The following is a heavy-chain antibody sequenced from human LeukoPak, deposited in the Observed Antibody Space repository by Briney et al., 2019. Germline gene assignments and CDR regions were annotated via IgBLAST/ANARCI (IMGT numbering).Heavy chain of an antibody. J-gene: IGHJ5*02. V-gene: IGHV4-4*07. D-gene: IGHD3-10*01. CDR3: ARDSGTTGEVKFDP. CDR1: GGSIRSY. Sequence: TSETRSLTCTVSGGSIRSYWSWIRQPAGKGLEWIGRIHGSGSTDYNPSLKSRVTMSIDTSKNQFSLNLISVTAADTAVYYCARDSGTTGEVKFDPWGQGTLVTVSS. CDR2: IHGSGST.